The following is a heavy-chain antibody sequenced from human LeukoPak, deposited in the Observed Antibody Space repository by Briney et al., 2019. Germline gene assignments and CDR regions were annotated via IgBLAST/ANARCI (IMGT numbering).Heavy chain of an antibody. D-gene: IGHD3-9*01. CDR2: IYYSGST. J-gene: IGHJ4*02. CDR3: ASHPDILTGYYYFDY. Sequence: SETLSLTCTVSGGSISGSYWSWIRQPPGKGLEWIGYIYYSGSTNYNPSLKSRVTISVDTSKNQFSLKLSSVTAADTAVYYCASHPDILTGYYYFDYWGQGTLVTVSS. V-gene: IGHV4-59*01. CDR1: GGSISGSY.